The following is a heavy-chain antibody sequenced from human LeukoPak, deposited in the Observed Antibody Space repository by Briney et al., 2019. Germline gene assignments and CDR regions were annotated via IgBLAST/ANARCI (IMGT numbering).Heavy chain of an antibody. CDR2: IYYSGST. CDR3: ARDDSYYGMDV. V-gene: IGHV4-59*01. J-gene: IGHJ6*02. Sequence: SETLSLTCTVSGGSISSYYWSWIRQPPGKGLEWIGYIYYSGSTNYNPSLESRVTISVDTSKNQFSLKLSSVTAADTAVYYCARDDSYYGMDVWGQGTTVTVSS. CDR1: GGSISSYY.